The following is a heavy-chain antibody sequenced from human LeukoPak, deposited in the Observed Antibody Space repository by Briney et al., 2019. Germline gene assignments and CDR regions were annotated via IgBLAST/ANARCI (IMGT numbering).Heavy chain of an antibody. D-gene: IGHD4-17*01. J-gene: IGHJ4*02. CDR3: AKDPHYGDYYFDY. CDR2: ISYDGSNK. CDR1: GFTFSDYG. V-gene: IGHV3-30*18. Sequence: GGSLRLSCAGSGFTFSDYGMHWVRQAPGKGLEWVAVISYDGSNKYYADSVKGRFTISRDNSKNTLYLQMNSLRAEDTAVYYCAKDPHYGDYYFDYWGQGTLVTVSS.